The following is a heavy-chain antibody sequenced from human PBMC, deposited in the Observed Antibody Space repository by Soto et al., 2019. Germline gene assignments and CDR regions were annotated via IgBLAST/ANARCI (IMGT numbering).Heavy chain of an antibody. CDR1: GDSVNSGNYY. Sequence: RSLTCTVSGDSVNSGNYYWSWMRQPPGKGLEWIGHIYYSGNTNYSPSLKSRIIISLDTTNNQFSLSLNSVTAADTAVYYCARVPVDTYMIYWSDPWGQGTLVTVSS. CDR3: ARVPVDTYMIYWSDP. D-gene: IGHD3-16*01. CDR2: IYYSGNT. J-gene: IGHJ5*01. V-gene: IGHV4-61*01.